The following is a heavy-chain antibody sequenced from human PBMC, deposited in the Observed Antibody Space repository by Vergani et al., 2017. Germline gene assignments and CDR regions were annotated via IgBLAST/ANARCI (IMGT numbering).Heavy chain of an antibody. CDR1: GGSISSSSYY. Sequence: QLQLQESGPGLVKPSETLSLTCTVSGGSISSSSYYWGWIRQPPEKGLEWIGIIYHVGSTYYNPSLKSRVTISVDTSKNQFSLKLSSVTAADTAVYYCARAVRGIVATQDNWFDPWGQGTLVTVSS. CDR2: IYHVGST. J-gene: IGHJ5*02. V-gene: IGHV4-39*02. D-gene: IGHD3-22*01. CDR3: ARAVRGIVATQDNWFDP.